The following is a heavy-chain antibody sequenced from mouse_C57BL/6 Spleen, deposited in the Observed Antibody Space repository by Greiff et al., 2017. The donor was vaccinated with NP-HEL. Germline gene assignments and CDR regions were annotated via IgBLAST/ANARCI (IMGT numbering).Heavy chain of an antibody. V-gene: IGHV1-4*01. CDR2: INPSSGYT. J-gene: IGHJ4*01. Sequence: VQLQQSGAELARPGASVKMSCKASGYTFTSYTMHWVKQRPGQGLEWIGYINPSSGYTKYNQKFKDKATLTADKSSSTAYMQLSSLTSEDSAVYYCASEGDSYYYAIDYWGQGTSVTVSS. CDR3: ASEGDSYYYAIDY. CDR1: GYTFTSYT.